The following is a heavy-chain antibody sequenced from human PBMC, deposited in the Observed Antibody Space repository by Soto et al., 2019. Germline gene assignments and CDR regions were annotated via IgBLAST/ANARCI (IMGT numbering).Heavy chain of an antibody. CDR2: INHSGST. Sequence: PSETLSLTCAVYGGSFSGYYWSWIRQPPGKGLEWIGEINHSGSTNYNPSLKSRVTISVDTSKNQFSLKLSFVTAADTAVYYCARELGDYDFWSGYYTGYDWFDPWGQGTLVTVSS. D-gene: IGHD3-3*01. CDR3: ARELGDYDFWSGYYTGYDWFDP. J-gene: IGHJ5*02. V-gene: IGHV4-34*01. CDR1: GGSFSGYY.